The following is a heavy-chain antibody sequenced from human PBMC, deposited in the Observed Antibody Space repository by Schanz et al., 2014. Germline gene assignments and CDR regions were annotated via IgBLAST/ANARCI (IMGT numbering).Heavy chain of an antibody. CDR3: ARDMVENWFDS. V-gene: IGHV4-61*02. CDR2: IYSTGST. Sequence: QVQLQESGPGLVKPSQTLSLTCTVSGGSISSGSYYWSWIRQPAGKGLEWIGRIYSTGSTNYNPSLKSRDTISKATSKNHFSLKLTSVTAADTAVYYCARDMVENWFDSWGQGTLVTVSS. CDR1: GGSISSGSYY. D-gene: IGHD3-10*01. J-gene: IGHJ5*01.